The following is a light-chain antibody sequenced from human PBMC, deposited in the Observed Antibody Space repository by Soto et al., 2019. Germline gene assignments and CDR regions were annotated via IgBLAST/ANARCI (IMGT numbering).Light chain of an antibody. CDR2: EVS. CDR3: ETCDTSLSAVV. J-gene: IGLJ3*02. CDR1: SSDDGGYNY. Sequence: QSALTQPASVSGSPGQSITISCTGTSSDDGGYNYVSWYQQHPGKAPKLMIYEVSNRPSGVSNRFSGSKSANTASLTISGLHAEDEADYYCETCDTSLSAVVFGGGTKLTVL. V-gene: IGLV2-14*01.